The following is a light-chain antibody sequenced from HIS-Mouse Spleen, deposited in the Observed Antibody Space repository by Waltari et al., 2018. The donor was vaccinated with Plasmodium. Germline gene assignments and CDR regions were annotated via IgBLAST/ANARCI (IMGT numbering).Light chain of an antibody. V-gene: IGLV2-11*01. Sequence: QSALTQPRSVSGSPGQSVTISCTGTSSDVGGSNYVSWYQQHPGNAPKPMIYDVSKRPSGVPDRFSGSKSGNTASLTISGLQAEDEADYYCCSYAGSYTLVFGGGTKLTVL. J-gene: IGLJ2*01. CDR3: CSYAGSYTLV. CDR2: DVS. CDR1: SSDVGGSNY.